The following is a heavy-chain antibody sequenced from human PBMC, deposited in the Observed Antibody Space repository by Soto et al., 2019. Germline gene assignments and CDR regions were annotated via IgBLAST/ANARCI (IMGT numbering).Heavy chain of an antibody. J-gene: IGHJ5*02. CDR3: AGTSGSNYFDP. D-gene: IGHD3-10*01. V-gene: IGHV4-31*02. CDR2: IYSSGSA. Sequence: PSETLSLTCSVSGGSISSGDYYWSWIRQHPGKGLECIGYIYSSGSAYYNPSLKSRVIMSVDTSKNDFSLRLNSVTAADTAVYFCAGTSGSNYFDPWGQGILVTVSS. CDR1: GGSISSGDYY.